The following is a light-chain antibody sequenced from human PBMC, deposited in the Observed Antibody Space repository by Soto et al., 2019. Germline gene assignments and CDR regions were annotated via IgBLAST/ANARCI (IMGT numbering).Light chain of an antibody. CDR3: ETWERNTQV. CDR1: SGHSSYI. Sequence: QPVLTQSSSASASLGSSVKLTCTLSSGHSSYIIALHQQQPGKAPRYLMKLEGSGSYNKGSGVPDRFSGSSSGADRYLTISNLQFEDDSDYYCETWERNTQVFGTGTKLTVL. J-gene: IGLJ1*01. V-gene: IGLV4-60*02. CDR2: LEGSGSY.